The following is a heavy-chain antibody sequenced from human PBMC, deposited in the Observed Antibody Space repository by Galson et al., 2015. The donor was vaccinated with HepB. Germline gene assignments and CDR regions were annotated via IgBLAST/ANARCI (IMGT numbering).Heavy chain of an antibody. Sequence: SLRLSCAASGFTFSDYYMSWIRQAPGKGLEWVSYISSSGSTIYYADSVKGRFTISRDNAKNSLYLQMNSLRAEDTAVYYCARGGGSSGWYHVSSASITVDYWGQGTLVTVSS. CDR2: ISSSGSTI. V-gene: IGHV3-11*01. D-gene: IGHD6-19*01. CDR3: ARGGGSSGWYHVSSASITVDY. CDR1: GFTFSDYY. J-gene: IGHJ4*02.